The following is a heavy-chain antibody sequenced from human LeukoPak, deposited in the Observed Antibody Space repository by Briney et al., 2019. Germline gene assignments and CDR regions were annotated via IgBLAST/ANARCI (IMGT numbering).Heavy chain of an antibody. V-gene: IGHV3-7*01. J-gene: IGHJ4*02. CDR3: AREHETYNDY. CDR1: GFTFSSYW. CDR2: IKRDGSEK. D-gene: IGHD1-1*01. Sequence: GGSLRLSCAASGFTFSSYWMTWVRQAPGKGLEWVANIKRDGSEKYYVDSVKGRFTISRDNAKNSLYLQMHSLRAEDTAVYYCAREHETYNDYWGQGTLVTVSS.